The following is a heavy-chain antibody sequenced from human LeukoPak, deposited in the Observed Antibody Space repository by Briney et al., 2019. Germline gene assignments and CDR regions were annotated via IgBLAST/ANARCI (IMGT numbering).Heavy chain of an antibody. CDR3: ASNNFDFGS. V-gene: IGHV3-7*01. D-gene: IGHD3/OR15-3a*01. CDR2: RNQYGGRK. J-gene: IGHJ4*02. CDR1: GAPFSTFC. Sequence: GGSLRLSCAISGAPFSTFCMSWVRQAPGKELEWVANRNQYGGRKYYEDCAKSRFTISRDNSKNSLYLQMSSLRAEDTAVYYCASNNFDFGSWGQGTLVIVSS.